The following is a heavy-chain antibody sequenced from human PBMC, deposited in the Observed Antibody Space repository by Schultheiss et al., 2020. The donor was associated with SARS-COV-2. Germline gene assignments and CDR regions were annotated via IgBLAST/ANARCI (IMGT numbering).Heavy chain of an antibody. CDR3: ARSIAAAVASWFDP. CDR2: IYYSGST. Sequence: ESLKISCAASGFTFSSYWMHWVRQAPGKGLVWIGSIYYSGSTYYNPSLKSRVTISVDTSKNQFSLKLSSVTAADTAVYYCARSIAAAVASWFDPWGQGTLVTVSS. J-gene: IGHJ5*02. D-gene: IGHD6-13*01. V-gene: IGHV4-39*01. CDR1: GFTFSSYW.